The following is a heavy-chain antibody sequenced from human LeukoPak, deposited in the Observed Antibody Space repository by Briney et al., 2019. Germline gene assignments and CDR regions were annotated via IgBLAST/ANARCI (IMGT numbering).Heavy chain of an antibody. CDR2: IKQDGVEK. Sequence: GEXLXXXCAVXEFIFSNYWVXWVRQAPGRGLEWVANIKQDGVEKYYADSVKGRFTISRDTAKNSLYLQMNSLRVEDTALYYCASGNAVDYWGRGTLVTVSS. CDR1: EFIFSNYW. V-gene: IGHV3-7*01. D-gene: IGHD1-26*01. CDR3: ASGNAVDY. J-gene: IGHJ4*02.